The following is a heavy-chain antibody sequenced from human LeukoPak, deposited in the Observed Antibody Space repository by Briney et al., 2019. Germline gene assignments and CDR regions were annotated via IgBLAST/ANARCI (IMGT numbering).Heavy chain of an antibody. V-gene: IGHV3-74*01. D-gene: IGHD2-15*01. Sequence: TGGSLSLSCAASGLTFSTYWMHCVRHDPGKGLVWVSRISSDASITSYADPVKGRFTISRDNAKNTLYLQMNSLRAEDTALYYCATSARTYIGSSLDYWGQGTLVTVSS. CDR2: ISSDASIT. CDR3: ATSARTYIGSSLDY. J-gene: IGHJ4*02. CDR1: GLTFSTYW.